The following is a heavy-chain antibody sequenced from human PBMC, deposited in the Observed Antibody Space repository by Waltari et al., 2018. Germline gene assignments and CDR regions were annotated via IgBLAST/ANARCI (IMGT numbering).Heavy chain of an antibody. Sequence: QVQLQQWGAGLLKPSATLSLTSAVYGGSFSGYYWRWFRQPPGKGRGWIGEINHSVSTNYNPSLKSRVTISVDTSKNQFSLKLSSVTAADTAVYYCAPIIKRFFYYYGSGSYGFDPWGQGTLVTVSS. D-gene: IGHD3-10*01. CDR1: GGSFSGYY. V-gene: IGHV4-34*01. J-gene: IGHJ5*02. CDR2: INHSVST. CDR3: APIIKRFFYYYGSGSYGFDP.